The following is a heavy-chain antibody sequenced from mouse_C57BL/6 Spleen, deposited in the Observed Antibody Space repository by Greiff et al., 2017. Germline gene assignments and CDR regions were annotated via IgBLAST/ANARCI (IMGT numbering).Heavy chain of an antibody. CDR3: ARDYYGSRDYYAMDY. CDR2: IYPGSGST. D-gene: IGHD1-1*01. V-gene: IGHV1-55*01. CDR1: GYTFTSYW. Sequence: QVQLQQPGAELVKPGASVKMSCKASGYTFTSYWITWVKQRPGQGLEWIGDIYPGSGSTNYNEKFKSKATLTVDTSSSTAYMQLSSLTSEDSAVYYGARDYYGSRDYYAMDYWGQGTSVTVSS. J-gene: IGHJ4*01.